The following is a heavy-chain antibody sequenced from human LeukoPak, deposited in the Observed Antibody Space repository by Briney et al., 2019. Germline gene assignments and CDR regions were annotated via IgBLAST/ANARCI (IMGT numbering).Heavy chain of an antibody. V-gene: IGHV1-2*02. CDR2: INPNSGGT. CDR3: ARVRYDFLQAMDV. CDR1: GGTFSSYA. Sequence: ASVKVSCKASGGTFSSYAISWVRQAPGQGLEWMGWINPNSGGTNYAQKFQGRVTMTRDTSISTAYMELSRLRSDDTAVYYCARVRYDFLQAMDVWGKGTTVTVSS. J-gene: IGHJ6*03. D-gene: IGHD3-3*01.